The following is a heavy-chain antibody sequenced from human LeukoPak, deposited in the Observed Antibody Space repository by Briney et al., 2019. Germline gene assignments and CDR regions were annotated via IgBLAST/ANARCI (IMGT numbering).Heavy chain of an antibody. Sequence: SVKVSCKPSRYTLTGYYMHWVRQAPRQGREWMGLINPYSGGTNYAQRSQDRVSMTRDTSISTAYMVLSRVTSVDTAVYYCARSGGTSGPELDYWGQGTLVTVSS. CDR1: RYTLTGYY. CDR3: ARSGGTSGPELDY. CDR2: INPYSGGT. D-gene: IGHD3-3*01. V-gene: IGHV1-2*02. J-gene: IGHJ4*02.